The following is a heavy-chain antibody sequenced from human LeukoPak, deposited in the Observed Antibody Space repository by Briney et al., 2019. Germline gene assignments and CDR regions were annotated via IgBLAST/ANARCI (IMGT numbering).Heavy chain of an antibody. CDR3: ARERITMVRGVIRQYYFDY. Sequence: GGSLRLSCAASGFTFDDYGMSWVRQAPGKGLEWVSGINWNGGSTGYADSVKGRFTISRDNAKNSLYLQMNSLRAEDTALYYCARERITMVRGVIRQYYFDYWGQGTLVTVSS. CDR1: GFTFDDYG. D-gene: IGHD3-10*01. CDR2: INWNGGST. J-gene: IGHJ4*02. V-gene: IGHV3-20*04.